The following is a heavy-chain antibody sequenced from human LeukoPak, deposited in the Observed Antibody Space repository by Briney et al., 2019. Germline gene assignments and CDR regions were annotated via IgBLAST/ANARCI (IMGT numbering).Heavy chain of an antibody. D-gene: IGHD3-3*01. CDR1: GFTFSSYW. J-gene: IGHJ4*02. CDR2: IKQDGSEK. Sequence: GGSLRLSCAASGFTFSSYWMSWVRQAPGKGLEWVANIKQDGSEKYYVDSVKGRFTISRDNAKNSLYLQMNSLRAEDTAVYYCARVEYGFWSGLDPRGAPDYWGQGTLVTVSS. V-gene: IGHV3-7*01. CDR3: ARVEYGFWSGLDPRGAPDY.